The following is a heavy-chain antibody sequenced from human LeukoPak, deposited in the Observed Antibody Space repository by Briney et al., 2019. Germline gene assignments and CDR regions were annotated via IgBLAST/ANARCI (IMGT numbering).Heavy chain of an antibody. D-gene: IGHD6-13*01. CDR1: GFTFSDYY. CDR3: ARLGSIAAAGTPDY. Sequence: GGSLRLSCAASGFTFSDYYMSWIRQAPGKGLEWGSYISSSSSYTNYADSVKGRFTISRDNAKNSLYLQMNSLRAEDTAVYYCARLGSIAAAGTPDYWGQGTLVTVSS. V-gene: IGHV3-11*03. CDR2: ISSSSSYT. J-gene: IGHJ4*02.